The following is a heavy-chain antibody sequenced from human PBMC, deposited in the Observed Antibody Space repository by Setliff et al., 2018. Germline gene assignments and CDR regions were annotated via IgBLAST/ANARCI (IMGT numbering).Heavy chain of an antibody. CDR2: IGSAGST. CDR3: AKLVGRIVVVREGDAFDI. D-gene: IGHD3-22*01. V-gene: IGHV3-23*01. J-gene: IGHJ3*02. Sequence: PGGSLRLSCAASGFTFSKYDMHWVRQVIGKGLEWVSGIGSAGSTYYADSVKGRFTISRDNSKNTLYLQMNSLRAEDTAVYYCAKLVGRIVVVREGDAFDIWGQGTMVTVSS. CDR1: GFTFSKYD.